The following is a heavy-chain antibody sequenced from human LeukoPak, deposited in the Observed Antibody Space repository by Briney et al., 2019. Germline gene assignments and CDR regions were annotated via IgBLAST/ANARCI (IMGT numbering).Heavy chain of an antibody. Sequence: GGSLRLSCAASGFTFDDYTMHWVRQAPGKGLEWVSLITWDGGTTYFADSVKGRFTISRDSSKNSLYLQMNSLRTEDTALYYCAKDLGSHYSSNWYRGFDSWGQGTLVTVSS. J-gene: IGHJ4*02. CDR2: ITWDGGTT. CDR3: AKDLGSHYSSNWYRGFDS. CDR1: GFTFDDYT. D-gene: IGHD6-13*01. V-gene: IGHV3-43*01.